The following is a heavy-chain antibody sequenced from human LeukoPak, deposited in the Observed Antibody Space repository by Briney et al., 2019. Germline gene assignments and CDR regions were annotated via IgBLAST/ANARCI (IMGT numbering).Heavy chain of an antibody. D-gene: IGHD6-13*01. Sequence: GGSLRLSCAASGFTFDDYGMSWVRQAPGKGLEWVSGITWDSETTGYADSVKGRFTISRDNAKNSLYLQMNSLGAEDTALYYCARAYTSSRHYYYMDVWGKGTTVTASS. CDR3: ARAYTSSRHYYYMDV. V-gene: IGHV3-20*04. CDR2: ITWDSETT. J-gene: IGHJ6*03. CDR1: GFTFDDYG.